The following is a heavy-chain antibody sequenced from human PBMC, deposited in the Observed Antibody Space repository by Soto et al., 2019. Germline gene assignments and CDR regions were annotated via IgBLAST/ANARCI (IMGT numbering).Heavy chain of an antibody. J-gene: IGHJ4*02. D-gene: IGHD4-4*01. CDR3: ARRIYRTQTTGGYYFDY. CDR2: INHSGST. CDR1: GGSFSGYY. V-gene: IGHV4-34*01. Sequence: SETLSLTCAVYGGSFSGYYWSWIRQPPGKGLEWIGEINHSGSTNYNPSLKSRVTISVDTSKNQFSLKLSSVTAADTAVYYCARRIYRTQTTGGYYFDYWGQGTLVTVLL.